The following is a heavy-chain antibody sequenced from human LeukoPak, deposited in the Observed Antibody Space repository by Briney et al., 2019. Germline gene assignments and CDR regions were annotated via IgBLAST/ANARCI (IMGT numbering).Heavy chain of an antibody. J-gene: IGHJ3*02. CDR1: GFTFSMSW. CDR2: IKEDGGEK. Sequence: GGSLRLSCAASGFTFSMSWMAWVRRAPGKGLEWVANIKEDGGEKNYVDAVKGRFTISRDNARNSLYLQLNSLRVEDTAVYYCARDSAYDTFDIWGQGTMVTVSS. V-gene: IGHV3-7*01. D-gene: IGHD5-12*01. CDR3: ARDSAYDTFDI.